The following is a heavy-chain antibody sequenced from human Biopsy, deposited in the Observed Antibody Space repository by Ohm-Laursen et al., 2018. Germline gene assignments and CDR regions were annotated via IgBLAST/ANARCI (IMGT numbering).Heavy chain of an antibody. CDR1: GKTFSDYY. V-gene: IGHV4-34*08. CDR3: GNEVHGRDY. J-gene: IGHJ4*02. D-gene: IGHD2-15*01. CDR2: INQGGRT. Sequence: SQTLSLTCGVYGKTFSDYYWGWIRQPPGKGLEWIGQINQGGRTNYNPSLKSRVNISADKSNNQFSLKLTSETSADTAVYFCGNEVHGRDYWGLGALVTVSS.